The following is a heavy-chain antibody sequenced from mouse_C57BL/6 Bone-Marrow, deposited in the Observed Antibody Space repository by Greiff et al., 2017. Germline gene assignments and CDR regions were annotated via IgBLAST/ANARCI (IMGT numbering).Heavy chain of an antibody. D-gene: IGHD2-5*01. J-gene: IGHJ3*01. CDR2: IDPENGDT. CDR3: TTGVSNPAWFAY. CDR1: GFNITDDY. V-gene: IGHV14-4*01. Sequence: EVQLVESGAELVRPGASVKLSCTASGFNITDDYMHWVKQRPEQGLEWIGWIDPENGDTEYASKFQGKATITADTSSNTAYLQLSSLTSEDTAVYYCTTGVSNPAWFAYWGQGTLVTVSA.